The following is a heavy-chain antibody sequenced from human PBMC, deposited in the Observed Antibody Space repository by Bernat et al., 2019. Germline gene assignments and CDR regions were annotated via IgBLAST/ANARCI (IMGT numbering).Heavy chain of an antibody. CDR2: IGTAGDT. J-gene: IGHJ4*02. V-gene: IGHV3-13*04. D-gene: IGHD6-13*01. CDR1: GFTFSSYD. Sequence: EVQLVESGGGLVQPGGSLRLSCAASGFTFSSYDMHWVRQATGKGLEWVSAIGTAGDTYYPGSVKGRFTISRENAKNSLYLQMNSLRAGDTAVYYCARAIYSSNWSFDYWGQGTLVTVSS. CDR3: ARAIYSSNWSFDY.